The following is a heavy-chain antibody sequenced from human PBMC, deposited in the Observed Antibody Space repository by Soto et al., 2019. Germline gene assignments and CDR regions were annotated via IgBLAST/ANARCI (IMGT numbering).Heavy chain of an antibody. D-gene: IGHD2-2*01. CDR2: IIPIFGTA. Sequence: GASVKVSCKASGGTFSSYAISWVRQAPGQGLEWMGGIIPIFGTANYAQKFQGRVTITADESTSTAYMELSSLRSEGTAVYYCARDMRGYYYGMDVWGQGTTVTVSS. CDR1: GGTFSSYA. J-gene: IGHJ6*02. CDR3: ARDMRGYYYGMDV. V-gene: IGHV1-69*13.